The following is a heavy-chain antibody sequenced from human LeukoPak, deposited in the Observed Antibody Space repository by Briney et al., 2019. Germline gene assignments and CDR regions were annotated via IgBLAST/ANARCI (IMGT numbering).Heavy chain of an antibody. CDR1: GGSISSSNW. V-gene: IGHV4-4*02. D-gene: IGHD3-9*01. J-gene: IGHJ4*02. CDR3: ASYDILTGYPYFDY. CDR2: IYHSGST. Sequence: SETLSLTCAVSGGSISSSNWWSLVRQPPGKGLEWIGEIYHSGSTNYNPSLKSRVTISVDKSKNQFSLKLSSVTAADTAVYYCASYDILTGYPYFDYWGQGTLVTVSS.